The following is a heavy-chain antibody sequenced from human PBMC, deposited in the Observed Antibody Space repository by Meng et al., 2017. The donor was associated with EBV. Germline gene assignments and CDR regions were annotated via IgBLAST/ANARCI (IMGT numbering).Heavy chain of an antibody. CDR1: GGSVNNESYY. V-gene: IGHV4-61*01. D-gene: IGHD4-11*01. CDR3: ARGDYTNYPRWFDP. J-gene: IGHJ5*02. CDR2: IYYTGST. Sequence: QVQLQESGPGLVKPSETLSLTCTVSGGSVNNESYYWGWIRQPPGKGLEYIGYIYYTGSTNYNSSLKSRVTISPDKSKNQFSLKLTSLTAADTAIYYCARGDYTNYPRWFDPWGQGTLVTVSS.